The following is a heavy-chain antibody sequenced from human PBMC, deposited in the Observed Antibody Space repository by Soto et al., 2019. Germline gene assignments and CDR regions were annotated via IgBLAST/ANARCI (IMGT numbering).Heavy chain of an antibody. CDR1: GYSISSGYY. Sequence: PSETLSLTCAVSGYSISSGYYWGWIRQPPGKGLEWIGSIYHSGSTYYNPSLKSRVTISVDTSKNQFSLKLSSVTAADTAVYYCARDRGDYYDSSGYYHYYYYYGMDVWGQGTTVTVSS. D-gene: IGHD3-22*01. J-gene: IGHJ6*02. V-gene: IGHV4-38-2*02. CDR3: ARDRGDYYDSSGYYHYYYYYGMDV. CDR2: IYHSGST.